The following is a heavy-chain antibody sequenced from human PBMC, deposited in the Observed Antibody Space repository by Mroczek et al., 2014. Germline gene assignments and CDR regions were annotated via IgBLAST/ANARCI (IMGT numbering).Heavy chain of an antibody. D-gene: IGHD4-17*01. CDR1: GGSISSGGYY. CDR2: IYYSGST. V-gene: IGHV4-31*03. Sequence: QVQLQQWGPGLVKPSQTLSLTCTVSGGSISSGGYYWSWIRQHPGKGLEWIGYIYYSGSTYYNPSLKSRVTISVDTSKNQFSLKLSSVTAADTAVYYCARDPSPYGSYHYFDYWGQGTLVTVSS. J-gene: IGHJ4*02. CDR3: ARDPSPYGSYHYFDY.